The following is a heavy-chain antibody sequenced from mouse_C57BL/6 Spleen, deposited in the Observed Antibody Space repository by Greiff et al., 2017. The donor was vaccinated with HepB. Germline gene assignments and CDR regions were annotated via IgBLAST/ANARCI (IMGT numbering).Heavy chain of an antibody. V-gene: IGHV1-15*01. CDR1: GYTFTDYE. Sequence: QVQLKESGAELVRPGASVTLSCKASGYTFTDYEMHWVKQTPVHGLEWIGAIDPETGGTAYNQKFKGKAILTADKSSSTAYMELRSLTSEDSAVYYCTRLTPYYYGSSYWYFDVWGTGTTVTVSS. CDR2: IDPETGGT. D-gene: IGHD1-1*01. J-gene: IGHJ1*03. CDR3: TRLTPYYYGSSYWYFDV.